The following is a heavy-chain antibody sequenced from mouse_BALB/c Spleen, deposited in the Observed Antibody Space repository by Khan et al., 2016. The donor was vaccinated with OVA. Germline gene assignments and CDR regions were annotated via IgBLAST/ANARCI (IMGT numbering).Heavy chain of an antibody. CDR2: ISYRGNT. J-gene: IGHJ3*01. CDR1: GDSITRGY. CDR3: ACELRGFAY. Sequence: EVQLQESGPSLVKPSQTLSLTCSVTGDSITRGYWNWIRKFPGNKLDYMGYISYRGNTYCNPSLKSRISITRDTSKNQYYLQLNSVTTEDTATYYCACELRGFAYWGQGTLVTVSA. D-gene: IGHD1-1*01. V-gene: IGHV3-8*02.